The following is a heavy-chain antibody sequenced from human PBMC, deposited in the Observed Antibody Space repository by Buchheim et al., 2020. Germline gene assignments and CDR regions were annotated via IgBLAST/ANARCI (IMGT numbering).Heavy chain of an antibody. CDR2: ISGSSRVI. V-gene: IGHV3-48*01. CDR3: ARDGEIGYGMDV. D-gene: IGHD3-10*01. CDR1: GFTFSKYN. J-gene: IGHJ6*02. Sequence: EVQVVESGGGLVQPGGSLRLSCAASGFTFSKYNMDWVRQAPGKGLEWGSSISGSSRVIYYADSVKGSFTISRDNAKNYLYMQMNSLRAEDTAVYYCARDGEIGYGMDVWGQGTT.